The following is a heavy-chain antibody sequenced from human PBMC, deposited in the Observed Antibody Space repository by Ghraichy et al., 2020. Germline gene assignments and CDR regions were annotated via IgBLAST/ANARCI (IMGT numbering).Heavy chain of an antibody. J-gene: IGHJ4*02. CDR2: IKQDGSEK. Sequence: GGSLRLSCAASGFTFSSYWMSWVRQAPGKGLEWVANIKQDGSEKYYVDSVKGRFTISRDNAKNSLYLQMNSLRAEDTAVYYCARDFGAWLVLYVFDYWGQGTLVTVSS. V-gene: IGHV3-7*03. D-gene: IGHD6-19*01. CDR3: ARDFGAWLVLYVFDY. CDR1: GFTFSSYW.